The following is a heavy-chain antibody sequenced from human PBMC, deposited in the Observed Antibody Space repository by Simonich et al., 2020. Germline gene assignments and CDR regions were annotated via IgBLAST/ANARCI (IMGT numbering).Heavy chain of an antibody. CDR1: GYTFTGYY. J-gene: IGHJ4*02. V-gene: IGHV1-2*02. Sequence: QVQLVQSGAEVKKPGASVKVSGKASGYTFTGYYMHWVRQAPGQGLEWMGRNNPNSGGTNYEQKFQGRVHMTRDPSISTAYMELSRLRSADTAVYYCASSKRGYNRNDFDYWGQGTLVTVSS. CDR2: NNPNSGGT. CDR3: ASSKRGYNRNDFDY. D-gene: IGHD1-1*01.